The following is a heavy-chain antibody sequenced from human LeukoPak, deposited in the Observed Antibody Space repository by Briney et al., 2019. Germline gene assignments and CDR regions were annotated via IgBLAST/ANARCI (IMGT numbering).Heavy chain of an antibody. V-gene: IGHV3-23*01. CDR3: SKLVNERVSTGTKSYYIVD. CDR1: GFTFSSFA. J-gene: IGHJ4*02. Sequence: PGGTLRLSCAAYGFTFSSFAMSWVRPAPGKGLEWVSDLSGSGGSKYYADHVKGRFTSSRDNSKNPLYLQMNSLRAEGTAVYYISKLVNERVSTGTKSYYIVDWVEGALVTVSS. CDR2: LSGSGGSK. D-gene: IGHD5/OR15-5a*01.